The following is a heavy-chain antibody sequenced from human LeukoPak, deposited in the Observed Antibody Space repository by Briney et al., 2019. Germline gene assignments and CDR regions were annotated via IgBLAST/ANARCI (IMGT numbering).Heavy chain of an antibody. J-gene: IGHJ4*02. CDR3: AKDPVPYGSGSYYNWGTFDY. CDR2: ISSSSSYI. V-gene: IGHV3-21*01. Sequence: GSLRLSCAASGFTFSSYSMNWVRQAPGKGLEWVSSISSSSSYIFYADSVKGRFTISRDNAKNSLYLQMNSLRVEDTAVYYCAKDPVPYGSGSYYNWGTFDYWGQGTLVTVSS. D-gene: IGHD3-10*01. CDR1: GFTFSSYS.